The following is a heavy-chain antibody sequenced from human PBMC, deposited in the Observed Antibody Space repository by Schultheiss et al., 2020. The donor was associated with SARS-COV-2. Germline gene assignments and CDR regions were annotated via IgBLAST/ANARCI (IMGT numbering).Heavy chain of an antibody. CDR1: GFSLSTSGMC. Sequence: SGPTLVKPTQTLTLTCTFSGFSLSTSGMCMSWIRQPPGKALEWLALIYWDDDKRYSPSLKSRLTITKDTSKNQVVLTMTNMDPVDTATYYCAHQIRPYGAFDIWGQGTMVTVSS. CDR2: IYWDDDK. CDR3: AHQIRPYGAFDI. D-gene: IGHD2-21*01. V-gene: IGHV2-5*08. J-gene: IGHJ3*02.